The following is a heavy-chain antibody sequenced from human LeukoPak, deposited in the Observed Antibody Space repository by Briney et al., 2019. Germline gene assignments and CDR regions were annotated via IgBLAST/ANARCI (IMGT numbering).Heavy chain of an antibody. CDR2: ISSDGSIK. D-gene: IGHD3-22*01. Sequence: PGRSLRLSCAASGFTFSSYAMHWVRQAPGEGLEWLAVISSDGSIKYYGDSVRGRFTISRDNSKNTLYLQINTLRTEDTAVYYCTYDSRGYSFDYWGQGTLVTVSS. V-gene: IGHV3-30-3*01. J-gene: IGHJ4*02. CDR1: GFTFSSYA. CDR3: TYDSRGYSFDY.